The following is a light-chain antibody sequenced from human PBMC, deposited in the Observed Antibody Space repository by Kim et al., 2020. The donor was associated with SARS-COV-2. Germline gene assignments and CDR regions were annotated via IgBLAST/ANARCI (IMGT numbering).Light chain of an antibody. J-gene: IGLJ3*02. CDR1: SRDIGSYNL. Sequence: GQSITISCTGTSRDIGSYNLVSWYQQNPGKAPKFMIYEVNKRPSGVSNRFSGSKSGNTASLTISGLQAEDEADYYCCSYAGTSTWVFGGGTKLTVL. V-gene: IGLV2-23*02. CDR3: CSYAGTSTWV. CDR2: EVN.